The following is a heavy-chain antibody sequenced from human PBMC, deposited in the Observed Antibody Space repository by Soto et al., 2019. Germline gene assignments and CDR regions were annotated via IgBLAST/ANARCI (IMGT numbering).Heavy chain of an antibody. CDR2: IYYRGRP. CDR3: ARASGFGEYFDY. CDR1: GGSISSYY. D-gene: IGHD3-10*01. J-gene: IGHJ4*02. V-gene: IGHV4-59*01. Sequence: QVQLQESGPGLVKPSETLSLTCTVSGGSISSYYWSWIRQPPGKGLEWIGYIYYRGRPNYNPSLKSRVTISVDTSKNQFSLKLSSVTAADTAVYYCARASGFGEYFDYCGQGTLDTVSS.